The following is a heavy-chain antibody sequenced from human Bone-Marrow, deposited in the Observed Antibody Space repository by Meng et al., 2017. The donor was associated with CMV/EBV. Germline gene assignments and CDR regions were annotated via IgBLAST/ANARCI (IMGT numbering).Heavy chain of an antibody. CDR1: GFTFSSYW. V-gene: IGHV3-7*01. J-gene: IGHJ6*02. CDR2: IKQDGSEK. CDR3: AREKGRVVVVPAAPWTYYYGMDV. D-gene: IGHD2-2*01. Sequence: GESLKISCAASGFTFSSYWMSWVRQAPGKGLEWVANIKQDGSEKYYVDSVKGRFTISRDNAKNSLYLQKNSLRAEDKAVYYCAREKGRVVVVPAAPWTYYYGMDVWGQGTTVTFSS.